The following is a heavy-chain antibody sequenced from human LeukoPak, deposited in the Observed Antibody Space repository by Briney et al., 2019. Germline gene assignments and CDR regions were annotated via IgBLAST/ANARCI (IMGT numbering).Heavy chain of an antibody. Sequence: GRSLRLSCAASGFTFSSYAMHWVRQAPGKGLEWVAVISYDGSNTYYADSVKGRFTISRDNSKNTLYLQMNSLRAEDTAVYYCARDRNGVCYDYWGQGTLVTVSS. CDR1: GFTFSSYA. CDR2: ISYDGSNT. CDR3: ARDRNGVCYDY. J-gene: IGHJ4*02. D-gene: IGHD2-8*01. V-gene: IGHV3-30*04.